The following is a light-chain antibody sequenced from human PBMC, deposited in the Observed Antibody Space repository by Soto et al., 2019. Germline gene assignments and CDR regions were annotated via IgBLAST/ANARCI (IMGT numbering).Light chain of an antibody. V-gene: IGLV2-23*03. CDR3: CSYAGSSTFNV. CDR2: EGS. Sequence: QSVLTQPASVSGSPGQSITISCTGTSSDVGSYNLVSWYQQHPGKAPKLMIYEGSKRPPGVSNRFSSSKSGNTASLTISGLQAEDEADYYCCSYAGSSTFNVFGTGTKVTV. J-gene: IGLJ1*01. CDR1: SSDVGSYNL.